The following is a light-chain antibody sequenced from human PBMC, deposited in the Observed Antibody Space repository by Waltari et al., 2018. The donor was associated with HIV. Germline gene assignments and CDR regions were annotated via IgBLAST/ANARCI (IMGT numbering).Light chain of an antibody. V-gene: IGLV1-51*01. CDR2: DNE. J-gene: IGLJ1*01. Sequence: QSILTQTPSVPAATGQKVTITSSGHNSHPGNTIVASYKQVPARPPRLLIYDNEKRPSGIPDRFSASKAGVSATLGIAGLQIVDEADYYCGTWDSSLCLYVFGPGTTVAVL. CDR1: NSHPGNTI. CDR3: GTWDSSLCLYV.